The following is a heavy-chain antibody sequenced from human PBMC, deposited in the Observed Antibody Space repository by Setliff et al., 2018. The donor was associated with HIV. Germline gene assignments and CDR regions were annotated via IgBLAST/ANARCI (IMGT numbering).Heavy chain of an antibody. Sequence: ETLSLTCSVSGYSLSSASYWGWIRQSPEKGLEWIGYISPTGNTNYNPSLKSRVTISTDTSKNQFSLNVRSVTAADTAVYFCAKSSPSIGYISDHWGQGTLVTVSS. CDR2: ISPTGNT. V-gene: IGHV4-38-2*02. J-gene: IGHJ4*02. D-gene: IGHD5-12*01. CDR1: GYSLSSASY. CDR3: AKSSPSIGYISDH.